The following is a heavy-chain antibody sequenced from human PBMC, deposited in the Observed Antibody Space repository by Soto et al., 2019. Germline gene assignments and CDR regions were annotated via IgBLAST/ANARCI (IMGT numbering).Heavy chain of an antibody. CDR3: GRHVPARVGFDP. CDR1: GGSMTNYY. CDR2: VFYAGDT. D-gene: IGHD3-10*01. J-gene: IGHJ5*02. V-gene: IGHV4-59*08. Sequence: SETLSLTCTVSGGSMTNYYWSWIRQPPGKGLEWIGYVFYAGDTNYNPSLKSRVTISVDTSKNQFSLQLTSVTATDTAVYYCGRHVPARVGFDPWGQGTLVTVSS.